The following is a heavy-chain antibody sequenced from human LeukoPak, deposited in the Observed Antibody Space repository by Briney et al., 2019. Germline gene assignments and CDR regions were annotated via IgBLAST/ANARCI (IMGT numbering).Heavy chain of an antibody. J-gene: IGHJ4*02. CDR2: TSGSGSTI. D-gene: IGHD5-18*01. Sequence: GGPLRLSCAASGFTFSSYAMHWVRQAPGKGLEWVSYTSGSGSTIYYADSVKGRFTISRDNAKNSLYLQMNSLRAEDTAVYYCARGGFNYDSYHFDYWGQGTLVTVSS. V-gene: IGHV3-48*03. CDR3: ARGGFNYDSYHFDY. CDR1: GFTFSSYA.